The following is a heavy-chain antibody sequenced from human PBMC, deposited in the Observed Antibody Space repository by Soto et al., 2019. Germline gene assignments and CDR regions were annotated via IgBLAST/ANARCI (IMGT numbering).Heavy chain of an antibody. V-gene: IGHV3-23*03. CDR3: AKDRVPDAIYSFEY. CDR2: IDLRGTTT. J-gene: IGHJ4*02. Sequence: GGSLRLSCAASGSCFSDFSMSWVRQAPGKGLEWVSFIDLRGTTTYYRDSVKGRFTISKDRSKNTVYLQMNSLRVEDTAIYYCAKDRVPDAIYSFEYWGQGALVTLSS. CDR1: GSCFSDFS. D-gene: IGHD2-8*01.